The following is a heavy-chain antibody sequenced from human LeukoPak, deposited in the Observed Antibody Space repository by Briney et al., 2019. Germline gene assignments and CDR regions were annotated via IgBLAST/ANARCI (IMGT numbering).Heavy chain of an antibody. CDR3: AKDYGDVGGYFDY. Sequence: GGSLRLSCAASGFTFSSYGMHWVRQAPGKGLEWVAVISYDGSNKYYADSVKGRFTISRDNSKHTLYLQMNSLRAEDTAVYYCAKDYGDVGGYFDYWGQGTLVTVSS. D-gene: IGHD4-17*01. J-gene: IGHJ4*02. CDR1: GFTFSSYG. V-gene: IGHV3-30*18. CDR2: ISYDGSNK.